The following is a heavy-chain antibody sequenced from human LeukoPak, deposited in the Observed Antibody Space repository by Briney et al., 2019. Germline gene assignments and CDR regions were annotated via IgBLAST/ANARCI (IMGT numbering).Heavy chain of an antibody. J-gene: IGHJ4*02. CDR3: AGTYYYDSSGYYYPGGY. CDR1: GGSISSYY. CDR2: IYYSGST. V-gene: IGHV4-59*01. Sequence: SETLSLTCTVSGGSISSYYWSWIRQPPGKGLEWIGYIYYSGSTNYNPTLKSRVTISVDTSKNQFSLKLSSVTAADTAVYYCAGTYYYDSSGYYYPGGYWGQGTLVTVSS. D-gene: IGHD3-22*01.